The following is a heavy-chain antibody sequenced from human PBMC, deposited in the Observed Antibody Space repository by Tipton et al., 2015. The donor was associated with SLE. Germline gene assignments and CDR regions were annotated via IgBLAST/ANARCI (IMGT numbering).Heavy chain of an antibody. D-gene: IGHD3-10*01. Sequence: TLSLTCAVSGYSISSGYYWGWIRQPPGKGLEWIGSIYHSGSTYYNPSLKSRVTISVDTSKNQFSLKPSSVTAADTAVYYCARMVQGDYFDYWGQGTLVTVSS. CDR2: IYHSGST. CDR1: GYSISSGYY. CDR3: ARMVQGDYFDY. J-gene: IGHJ4*02. V-gene: IGHV4-38-2*01.